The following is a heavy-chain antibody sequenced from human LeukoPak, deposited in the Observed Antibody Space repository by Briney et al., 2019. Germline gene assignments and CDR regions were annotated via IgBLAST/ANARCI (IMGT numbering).Heavy chain of an antibody. J-gene: IGHJ4*02. D-gene: IGHD6-13*01. CDR1: DYTFICSS. Sequence: ASVKVSCKASDYTFICSSISWVRQAPGQGVAWMGWISAYNGNTNYAQKFQGRVTMTTDTSTSTAYMELRSLRSDDTAVYYCARQTAGYSSSCFDYWGQGTLVTVSS. CDR3: ARQTAGYSSSCFDY. V-gene: IGHV1-18*01. CDR2: ISAYNGNT.